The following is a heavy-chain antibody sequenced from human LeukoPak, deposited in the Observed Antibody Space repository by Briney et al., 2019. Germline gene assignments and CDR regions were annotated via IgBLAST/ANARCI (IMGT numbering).Heavy chain of an antibody. CDR1: GFTFSSYA. CDR2: ISYDGSNK. CDR3: ARDAQLLYGNWFDP. D-gene: IGHD2-2*02. V-gene: IGHV3-30-3*01. Sequence: GGSLRLSCAASGFTFSSYAMHWVRQAPGKGLEWVAVISYDGSNKYYADSVKGRFTISRDNSKNTLYLQMNSLRAEDAAVYHCARDAQLLYGNWFDPWGQGTLVTVSS. J-gene: IGHJ5*02.